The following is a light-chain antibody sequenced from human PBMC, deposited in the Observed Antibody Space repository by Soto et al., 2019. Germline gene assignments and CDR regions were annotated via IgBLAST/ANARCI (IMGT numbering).Light chain of an antibody. J-gene: IGKJ5*01. CDR2: GAS. CDR1: ESVSSSY. CDR3: QQYGSSPQIT. Sequence: ELVLTQSPGTLSLSPGERATLSCRASESVSSSYLAWYQQKPGQAPRLLLYGASSRATGIPDRFSGSGSGTDFTLTIRRLEPEDFAVYYGQQYGSSPQITVGQLTRLAIK. V-gene: IGKV3-20*01.